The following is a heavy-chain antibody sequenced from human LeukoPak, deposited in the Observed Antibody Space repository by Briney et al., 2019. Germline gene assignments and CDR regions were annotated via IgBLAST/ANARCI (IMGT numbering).Heavy chain of an antibody. Sequence: GESLKISCKGSGYSFTSYWIGWVRQMPGKGLEWMGIIYPGDSDTRYSPSFQGQVTISADKSISTAYLQWSSLKDSDTAMYYCARLLPYSGSYGGWFDPWGQGTLVTVSS. J-gene: IGHJ5*02. V-gene: IGHV5-51*01. CDR2: IYPGDSDT. CDR1: GYSFTSYW. D-gene: IGHD1-26*01. CDR3: ARLLPYSGSYGGWFDP.